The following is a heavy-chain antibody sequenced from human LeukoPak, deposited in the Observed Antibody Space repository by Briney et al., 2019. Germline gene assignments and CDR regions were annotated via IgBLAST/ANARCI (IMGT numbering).Heavy chain of an antibody. Sequence: PGGSLRLSCAASGFTFSSYAMNWVRQAPGKGLEWVSAISGSGDSTYYADSVKGRFTISRDNSKNTLYLQMNSLRAEDTAVYYCARVSYDILTGYSYIDYWSQGTLVTVSS. D-gene: IGHD3-9*01. CDR3: ARVSYDILTGYSYIDY. V-gene: IGHV3-23*01. CDR1: GFTFSSYA. J-gene: IGHJ4*02. CDR2: ISGSGDST.